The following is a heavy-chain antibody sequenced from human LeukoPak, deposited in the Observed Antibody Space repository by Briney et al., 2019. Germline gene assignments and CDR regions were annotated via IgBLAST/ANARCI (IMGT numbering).Heavy chain of an antibody. Sequence: GGSLRLSCAASRFTFSSYSMNWVRQAPGKGLEWVSYITFSSSIIYYADSVKGRFTIPRDNAKNSLYLQMNGLRAEDTAVYYCARDRLHYGEYEKTFDYWGQGTLVSVSS. J-gene: IGHJ4*02. CDR1: RFTFSSYS. V-gene: IGHV3-48*01. D-gene: IGHD4-17*01. CDR3: ARDRLHYGEYEKTFDY. CDR2: ITFSSSII.